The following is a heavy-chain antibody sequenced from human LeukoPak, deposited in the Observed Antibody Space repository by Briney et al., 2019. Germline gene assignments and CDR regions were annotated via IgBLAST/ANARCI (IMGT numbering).Heavy chain of an antibody. V-gene: IGHV4-4*07. D-gene: IGHD6-19*01. CDR2: IYTSVNT. CDR1: GGSISSYY. Sequence: SETLSLTCTVSGGSISSYYWGWIRQPAGKGLEWIGRIYTSVNTNYNPSLKSRVTMSVDTSKNQSSLNLSSVTAADTAVYYCARGQSSGWYLESWGQGTLVTVSS. CDR3: ARGQSSGWYLES. J-gene: IGHJ4*02.